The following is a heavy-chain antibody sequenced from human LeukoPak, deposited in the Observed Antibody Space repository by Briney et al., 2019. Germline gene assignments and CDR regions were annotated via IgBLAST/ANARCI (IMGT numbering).Heavy chain of an antibody. CDR1: GFTFSSYD. Sequence: GGSLRLSCAASGFTFSSYDMHWVRQAPGKGLEWVSGIGTAGDTYYPGSIKGRFTFSRENAKNSLFLQMNGLRVGDTAVYYCARGSYCSGGACSPVGAFDIWGQGSVVTVSS. CDR2: IGTAGDT. D-gene: IGHD2-15*01. V-gene: IGHV3-13*01. J-gene: IGHJ3*02. CDR3: ARGSYCSGGACSPVGAFDI.